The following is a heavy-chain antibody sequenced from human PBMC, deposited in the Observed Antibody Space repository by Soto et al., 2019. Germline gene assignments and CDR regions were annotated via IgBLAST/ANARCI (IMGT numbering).Heavy chain of an antibody. Sequence: ASGKVSCKTPGYTFPRYHIHWVGQAPGQRVAGMGWINVGNGNTRYSQKFQGRLTLTRDTPGNTAYLELNSLISEDTAVYYCATPLDYDGCFDSWGQGTLVTVAS. CDR1: GYTFPRYH. CDR2: INVGNGNT. CDR3: ATPLDYDGCFDS. J-gene: IGHJ4*02. D-gene: IGHD3-22*01. V-gene: IGHV1-3*01.